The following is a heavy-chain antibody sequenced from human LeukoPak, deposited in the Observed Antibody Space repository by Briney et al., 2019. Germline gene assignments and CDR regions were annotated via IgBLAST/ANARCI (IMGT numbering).Heavy chain of an antibody. CDR1: AFTVSSNY. CDR3: ARSPSYYGSAHYFDY. D-gene: IGHD3-10*01. J-gene: IGHJ4*02. Sequence: PGRSLRLSCAASAFTVSSNYMSWVRQAPGKGMEWVSVIYSDGSTYYADSVKGRFTISRDNSKNTLYLQMNSLGAEDTAVYYCARSPSYYGSAHYFDYWGQGTLVTVSS. V-gene: IGHV3-53*01. CDR2: IYSDGST.